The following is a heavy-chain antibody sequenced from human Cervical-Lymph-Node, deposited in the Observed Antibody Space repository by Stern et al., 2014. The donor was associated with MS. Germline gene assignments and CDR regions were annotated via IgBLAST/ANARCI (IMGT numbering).Heavy chain of an antibody. CDR1: GYTFTSNG. CDR3: AQDSHDYYRYGMDV. CDR2: ISDYNGDT. V-gene: IGHV1-18*04. Sequence: QVQLVQSGAEVKKPGASVKVSCEASGYTFTSNGITWMRQAPGPGLEWVGWISDYNGDTKHAQKLQGRVTMTKDTSTSTAYMELRSLRSDDTAVYYCAQDSHDYYRYGMDVWGQGTTVTVSS. J-gene: IGHJ6*02.